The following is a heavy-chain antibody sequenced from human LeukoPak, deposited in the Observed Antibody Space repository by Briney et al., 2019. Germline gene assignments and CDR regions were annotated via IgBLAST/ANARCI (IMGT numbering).Heavy chain of an antibody. CDR1: GFTFIAYA. V-gene: IGHV3-64D*09. J-gene: IGHJ3*01. CDR2: ISVSGDRT. Sequence: PGGSLRLSCSASGFTFIAYAMHWVRQAPGKGLEYVSAISVSGDRTFYGDSLKGRFTISRDNLENTLYLQLSSLRPEDTAVYYCVKDTPSVGSWAALDAWGQGTMVTVFS. D-gene: IGHD3-10*01. CDR3: VKDTPSVGSWAALDA.